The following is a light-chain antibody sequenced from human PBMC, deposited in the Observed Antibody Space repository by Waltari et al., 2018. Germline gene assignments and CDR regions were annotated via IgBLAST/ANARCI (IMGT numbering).Light chain of an antibody. CDR3: MQVLQTPRT. J-gene: IGKJ1*01. V-gene: IGKV2-28*01. CDR1: QSLLHSNGYNY. Sequence: DIVLTQSPRSLPVSPGAQATVSCCSSQSLLHSNGYNYLDWYLQKPGQAPQILIYLGSNRASAVPDRFRGSGADADVTQSISKVGAEDVWVYCCMQVLQTPRTFGAATKVE. CDR2: LGS.